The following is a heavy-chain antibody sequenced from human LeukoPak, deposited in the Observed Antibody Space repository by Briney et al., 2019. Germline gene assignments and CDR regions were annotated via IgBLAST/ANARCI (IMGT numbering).Heavy chain of an antibody. J-gene: IGHJ4*02. V-gene: IGHV3-7*01. Sequence: GRSLRLSCAASGFTFSSYEMNWVRQAPGKGLEWVANINQDGTGKYYVDSVKGRFTVSRDYAKNSLYLQMNSLRVEDTAVYYCAKVAKYFYGPETYYFFEQWGQGTPVTASS. CDR2: INQDGTGK. CDR1: GFTFSSYE. D-gene: IGHD3-10*01. CDR3: AKVAKYFYGPETYYFFEQ.